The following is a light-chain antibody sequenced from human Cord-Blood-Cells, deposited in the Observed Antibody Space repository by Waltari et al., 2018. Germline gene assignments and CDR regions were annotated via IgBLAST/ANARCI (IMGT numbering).Light chain of an antibody. Sequence: QSALTQPPSASGSPGPSVTISCTGTSSAVGGYNYVPWYQQHPGKAPKLMIYEVSKRPSGVPDRFSGSKSGNTASLTVSGLQAEDEADYYCSSYAGSNNLVFGGGTKLTVL. J-gene: IGLJ3*02. CDR2: EVS. CDR3: SSYAGSNNLV. CDR1: SSAVGGYNY. V-gene: IGLV2-8*01.